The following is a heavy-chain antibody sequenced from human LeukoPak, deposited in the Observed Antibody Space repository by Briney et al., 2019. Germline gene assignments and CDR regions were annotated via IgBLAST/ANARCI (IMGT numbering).Heavy chain of an antibody. CDR3: ALDYGDYALDY. CDR2: VSRSGSTR. J-gene: IGHJ4*02. CDR1: GFTFSDYY. V-gene: IGHV3-11*01. D-gene: IGHD4-17*01. Sequence: GGSLRLSCAASGFTFSDYYISWIRQAPGKGLEWVSHVSRSGSTRYYADSLKGRFTISRDNAKNSLYLQMNSLRAEDTAVYYCALDYGDYALDYWGQGTLVTVSS.